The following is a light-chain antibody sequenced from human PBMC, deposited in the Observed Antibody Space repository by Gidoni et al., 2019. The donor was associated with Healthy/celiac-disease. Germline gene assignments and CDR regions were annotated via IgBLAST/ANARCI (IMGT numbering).Light chain of an antibody. CDR1: SSDVGGYNY. V-gene: IGLV2-14*01. Sequence: QSALTQPASVSGSPGQSITISCTGTSSDVGGYNYVSWYQQHPGKAPSLMIYDVSNRPSGFSNRFSGSKSGNTASLTSSGLQAEDEADYYCSSYTSSSTLVFGAGTKVTVL. CDR2: DVS. CDR3: SSYTSSSTLV. J-gene: IGLJ1*01.